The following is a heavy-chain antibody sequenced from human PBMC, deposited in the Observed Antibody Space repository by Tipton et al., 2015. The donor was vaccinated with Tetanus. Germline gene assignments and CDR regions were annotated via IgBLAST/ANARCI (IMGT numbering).Heavy chain of an antibody. Sequence: QLVQSGAEVRKPGASVKASCKASGYTFASYDINWVRQAAGQGLEWMGWMNLNSGNTAFAQKLQGRVTMTSDTSISTAYVELSSRISEDTAIYCCAGGATMVGGISPSNCDGRDVWGQGTTVTVSS. CDR1: GYTFASYD. J-gene: IGHJ6*02. V-gene: IGHV1-8*01. D-gene: IGHD3-10*01. CDR2: MNLNSGNT. CDR3: AGGATMVGGISPSNCDGRDV.